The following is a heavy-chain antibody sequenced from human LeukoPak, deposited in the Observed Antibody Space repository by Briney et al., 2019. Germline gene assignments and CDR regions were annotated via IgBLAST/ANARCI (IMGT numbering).Heavy chain of an antibody. V-gene: IGHV3-7*01. J-gene: IGHJ4*02. CDR1: GFTFSNYW. D-gene: IGHD3-3*02. Sequence: GGSLRLSCAVSGFTFSNYWVTWVRQTAGKGLEFVANINQDGSVKNYVGSVKGGFTISGDNAKNSLYLQMSSRRVDDTAIYYCAREPGFSSFDYWGQGTLVTVSS. CDR2: INQDGSVK. CDR3: AREPGFSSFDY.